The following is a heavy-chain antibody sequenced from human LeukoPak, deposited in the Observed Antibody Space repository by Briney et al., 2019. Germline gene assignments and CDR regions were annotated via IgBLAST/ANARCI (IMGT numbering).Heavy chain of an antibody. CDR1: GVSISSYY. Sequence: SETLSLTCTVSGVSISSYYWSWIRQPPGKGLEWIGYIYYSGSTNYNPSLKSRVTISVDTSKNQFSLKLSSVTAADTAVYYCASGGYCSSTSCYPGYFDYWGQGTLVTVSS. CDR3: ASGGYCSSTSCYPGYFDY. D-gene: IGHD2-2*01. CDR2: IYYSGST. J-gene: IGHJ4*02. V-gene: IGHV4-59*01.